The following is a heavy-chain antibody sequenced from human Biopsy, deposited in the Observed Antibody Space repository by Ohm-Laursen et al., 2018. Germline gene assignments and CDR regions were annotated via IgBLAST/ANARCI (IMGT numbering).Heavy chain of an antibody. D-gene: IGHD6-19*01. J-gene: IGHJ4*02. V-gene: IGHV4-34*01. CDR3: ARGRLRAVARFDY. CDR1: GGSFSGYY. Sequence: SETLSLTCAVYGGSFSGYYWSWIRQPPGKGLEWIGEINHSGSTNYNPSLKSRVTISVDTSKNQFSLKLSSVTAADQAVYYCARGRLRAVARFDYWGQGTLVTASS. CDR2: INHSGST.